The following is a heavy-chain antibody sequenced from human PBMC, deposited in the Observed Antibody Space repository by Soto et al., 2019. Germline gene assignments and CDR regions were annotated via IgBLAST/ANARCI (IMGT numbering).Heavy chain of an antibody. J-gene: IGHJ6*02. CDR2: IYPGDSDT. D-gene: IGHD3-22*01. CDR1: GYSFTSYW. CDR3: ARLRLIVSPTEYDYGMDV. Sequence: GESLKISCKGSGYSFTSYWIGWVRQMPGKGLEWMGIIYPGDSDTRYSPSFQGQVTISADKSISTAYLQWSSLKASDTAMYYCARLRLIVSPTEYDYGMDVWGQGTTVTVSS. V-gene: IGHV5-51*01.